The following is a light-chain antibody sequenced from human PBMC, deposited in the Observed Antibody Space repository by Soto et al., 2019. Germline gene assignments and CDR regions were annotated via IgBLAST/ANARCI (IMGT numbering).Light chain of an antibody. J-gene: IGKJ5*01. CDR3: QQYSSSPIT. CDR1: QSFSSTY. Sequence: EIVLTQSPDTLSLSPGERATLSCRASQSFSSTYLAWYQQKPGQAPRLLIYGGSSRANGIPDRFSGGGSGTDFSLTISRLDPEDFAVYYCQQYSSSPITFGQGTRLEIK. CDR2: GGS. V-gene: IGKV3-20*01.